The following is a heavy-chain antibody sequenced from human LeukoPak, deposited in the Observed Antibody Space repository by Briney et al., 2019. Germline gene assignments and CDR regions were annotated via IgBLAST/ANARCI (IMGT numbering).Heavy chain of an antibody. CDR3: TVGGHNDVWLTYYYGY. Sequence: GGSLRLSCAASGFPFTNAWMTWVRLAPRKGLEWVGRIRSQGFGGTTDYAAPVRGRFTISRNDSKDTVYLQMDSLKIEDTAVYCCTVGGHNDVWLTYYYGYWGQGTRVTVSS. CDR2: IRSQGFGGTT. J-gene: IGHJ4*02. CDR1: GFPFTNAW. V-gene: IGHV3-15*01. D-gene: IGHD3-3*01.